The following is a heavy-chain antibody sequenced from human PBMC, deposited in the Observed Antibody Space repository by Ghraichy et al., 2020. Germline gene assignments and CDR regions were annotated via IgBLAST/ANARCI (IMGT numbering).Heavy chain of an antibody. V-gene: IGHV3-23*01. CDR2: ISGSGGRI. J-gene: IGHJ3*01. D-gene: IGHD3-3*01. Sequence: GGSLRLSCTASGFTFRTYAMSWVRQAPGKGLEWVSTISGSGGRIFEANSVKGRFTVSRDNSRNTVYLQMSSLRADDTAVYYCAKTGLGSSVGRFLEWLIDVWGQGTMV. CDR3: AKTGLGSSVGRFLEWLIDV. CDR1: GFTFRTYA.